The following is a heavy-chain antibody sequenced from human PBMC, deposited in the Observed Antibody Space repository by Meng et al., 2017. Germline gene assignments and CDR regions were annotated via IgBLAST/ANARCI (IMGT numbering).Heavy chain of an antibody. CDR3: ARDGPYYDSSGYYSRVRYFDY. CDR2: TYYSGST. V-gene: IGHV4-39*07. D-gene: IGHD3-22*01. J-gene: IGHJ4*02. Sequence: SETLSLTCTVSGGSISSSSYYWGWIRQPPGKGLEWIGSTYYSGSTYYNPSLKSRVTISVDTSKNQFSLKLSSVTAADTAVYYCARDGPYYDSSGYYSRVRYFDYWGQGTLVTVSS. CDR1: GGSISSSSYY.